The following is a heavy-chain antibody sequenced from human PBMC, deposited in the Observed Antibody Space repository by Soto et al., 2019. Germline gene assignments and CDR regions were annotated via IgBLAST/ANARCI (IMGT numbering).Heavy chain of an antibody. Sequence: QGPGKGLEWMGIIYPGDSDTRYSPSFQGQVTMSVDRSITTAYLQWSSLKASDTAIYYCAKSSGDYLYYFDYWGQGTPVTVSS. CDR2: IYPGDSDT. V-gene: IGHV5-51*01. CDR3: AKSSGDYLYYFDY. J-gene: IGHJ4*02. D-gene: IGHD1-26*01.